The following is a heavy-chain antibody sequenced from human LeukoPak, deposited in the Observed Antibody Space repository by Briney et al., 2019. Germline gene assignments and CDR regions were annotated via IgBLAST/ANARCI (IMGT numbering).Heavy chain of an antibody. V-gene: IGHV3-21*01. CDR3: ATIVGATPPHY. CDR1: GFTFSSYS. CDR2: ISSSSSYI. Sequence: AGGSLRLSCAASGFTFSSYSMNWVRQAPGKGLEWVSSISSSSSYIYYADSVKGRFTISRDNAKNSLYLQMNSLRAEDTAVYYCATIVGATPPHYWGQGTLVTVSS. J-gene: IGHJ4*02. D-gene: IGHD1-26*01.